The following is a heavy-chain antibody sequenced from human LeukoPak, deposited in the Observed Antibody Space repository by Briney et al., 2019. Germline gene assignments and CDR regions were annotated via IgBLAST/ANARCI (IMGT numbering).Heavy chain of an antibody. D-gene: IGHD3-10*01. CDR1: GFTFSSAW. CDR2: IYSGGYT. Sequence: GGSLRLSCAASGFTFSSAWMGWVRQAPGKGLEWVSIIYSGGYTDYADSVKGRFTISRDNSKNTLYLQVNSLTAEDTAMYYCAREQRGSGSYYTYYFDYWGQGTLVTVSS. CDR3: AREQRGSGSYYTYYFDY. J-gene: IGHJ4*02. V-gene: IGHV3-53*01.